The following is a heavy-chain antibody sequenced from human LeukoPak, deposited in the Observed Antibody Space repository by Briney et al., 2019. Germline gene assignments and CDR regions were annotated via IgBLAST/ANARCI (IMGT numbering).Heavy chain of an antibody. CDR1: GGSFSGYY. CDR3: ARRYYYGSQWFDP. J-gene: IGHJ5*02. Sequence: PSETLSLTCAVYGGSFSGYYWSWIRQPPGEGLEWIGEINHSGSTNYNPSLKSRVTISVDTSKNQFSLKLSSVTAADTAVYYCARRYYYGSQWFDPWGQGTLVTVSS. D-gene: IGHD3-10*01. V-gene: IGHV4-34*01. CDR2: INHSGST.